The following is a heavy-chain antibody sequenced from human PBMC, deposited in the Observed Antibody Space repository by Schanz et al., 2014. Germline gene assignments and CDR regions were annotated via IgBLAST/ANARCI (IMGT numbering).Heavy chain of an antibody. Sequence: QVQLVESGGGVVQPGRSLRLSCAASGFTFSSYAMHWVRQAPGKGLEWVALISYDGNNKYYADSVKGRFTLSRDNSKNTLYLQMNSLIVEDTAVYYCAKEGTVVSGSTRDYWGRGTLVTVSS. D-gene: IGHD3-10*01. V-gene: IGHV3-30*04. CDR2: ISYDGNNK. CDR3: AKEGTVVSGSTRDY. CDR1: GFTFSSYA. J-gene: IGHJ4*02.